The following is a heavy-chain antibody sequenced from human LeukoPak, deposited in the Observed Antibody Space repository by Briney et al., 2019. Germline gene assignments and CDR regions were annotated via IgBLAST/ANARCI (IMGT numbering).Heavy chain of an antibody. D-gene: IGHD3-16*01. CDR3: TTDGGYYGMDV. CDR2: IKSKTEGGTT. Sequence: SGGSLRLSCAASGFTFNNARMSRVPQAPGKGLQWVGRIKSKTEGGTTDYAATVKGRFTISRDDSKNTLYLQMNSLKTEDTAVYYCTTDGGYYGMDVWGKGTTVTVSS. V-gene: IGHV3-15*01. CDR1: GFTFNNAR. J-gene: IGHJ6*04.